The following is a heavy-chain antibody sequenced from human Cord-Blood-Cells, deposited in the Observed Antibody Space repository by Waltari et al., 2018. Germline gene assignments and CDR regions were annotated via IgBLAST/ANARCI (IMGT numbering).Heavy chain of an antibody. V-gene: IGHV4-34*01. J-gene: IGHJ3*02. CDR1: GGSFSGYY. Sequence: QVQLQQWGAGLLKPSETLSLTCAVYGGSFSGYYWSWIRQPPGKGLEWIGEINHSGSTNYNPSLKSRVTISVDTSKNQFSLKLRSVTAADTAVYYCARPLPGDDAFDIWGQGTMVTVSS. D-gene: IGHD7-27*01. CDR3: ARPLPGDDAFDI. CDR2: INHSGST.